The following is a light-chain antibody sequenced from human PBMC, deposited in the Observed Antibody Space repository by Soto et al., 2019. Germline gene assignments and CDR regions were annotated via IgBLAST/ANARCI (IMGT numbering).Light chain of an antibody. CDR2: AAS. J-gene: IGKJ2*02. CDR3: QQRSRWPRGT. CDR1: QNVGSN. Sequence: VLTQSPATLSLSPGESATLSCRASQNVGSNLAWYQQKSGQAPRLLIYAASDRATGVPARFSGRMSATDFTLTISSIEPEDFATYFCQQRSRWPRGTFGRGTKLE. V-gene: IGKV3-11*01.